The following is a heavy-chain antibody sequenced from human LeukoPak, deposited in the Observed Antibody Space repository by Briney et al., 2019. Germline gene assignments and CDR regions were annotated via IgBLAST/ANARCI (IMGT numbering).Heavy chain of an antibody. CDR1: GYTFTIYD. CDR2: ISAYTGNT. CDR3: ARQYSNGWYEDY. J-gene: IGHJ4*02. V-gene: IGHV1-18*01. Sequence: ASVKVSCKASGYTFTIYDISWVRQAPGQGLEWMGWISAYTGNTNYAQNVQGRVTMTTDTSTNTAYMEMRSLRSDDTAVYYCARQYSNGWYEDYWGQGTLVTVSS. D-gene: IGHD6-13*01.